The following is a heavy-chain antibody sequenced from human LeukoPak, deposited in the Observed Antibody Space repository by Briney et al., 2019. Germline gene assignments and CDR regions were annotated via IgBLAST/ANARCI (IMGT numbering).Heavy chain of an antibody. CDR1: GFTFSSYA. CDR3: AKDSNCTNGVCYFPNSRYYYYYYGMDV. CDR2: ISGSGGST. Sequence: GGSLRLSCAASGFTFSSYAMSWVRQAPGKGLEWVSAISGSGGSTYYADSVKGRFTISRDNSKNTLYLQMNSLRAEDTAVYYCAKDSNCTNGVCYFPNSRYYYYYYGMDVWGQGTTVTVSS. J-gene: IGHJ6*02. D-gene: IGHD2-8*01. V-gene: IGHV3-23*01.